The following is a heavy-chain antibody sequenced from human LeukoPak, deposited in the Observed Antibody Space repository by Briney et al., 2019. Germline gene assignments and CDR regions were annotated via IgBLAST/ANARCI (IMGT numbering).Heavy chain of an antibody. D-gene: IGHD1-26*01. CDR1: GYSFSSYW. J-gene: IGHJ5*02. CDR3: AIKWDLYWFDP. CDR2: IYPGDSDT. Sequence: GESLKISCKGSGYSFSSYWIGWVRQMPGKGVEWMGIIYPGDSDTRYSPAFQGQVTISADKSISTAYLQWSSLKASDTAMYYCAIKWDLYWFDPWGQGTLVTVSS. V-gene: IGHV5-51*01.